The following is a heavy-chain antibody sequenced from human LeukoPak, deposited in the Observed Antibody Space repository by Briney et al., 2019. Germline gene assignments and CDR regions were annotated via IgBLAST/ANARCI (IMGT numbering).Heavy chain of an antibody. CDR3: ARDEGVAAAGYYYYYMDV. V-gene: IGHV3-74*01. CDR1: GFTFSSYW. J-gene: IGHJ6*03. Sequence: PGGSLRLSCAASGFTFSSYWMHWVRQAPGKGLVWVSRINSDGSSTSYADSVKGRFTISRDNAKNTLYLQMNSLRAEDTAVYYCARDEGVAAAGYYYYYMDVWGKGTTVTISS. CDR2: INSDGSST. D-gene: IGHD6-13*01.